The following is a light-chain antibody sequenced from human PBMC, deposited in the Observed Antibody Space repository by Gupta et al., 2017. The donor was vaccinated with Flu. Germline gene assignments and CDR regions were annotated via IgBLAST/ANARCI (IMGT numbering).Light chain of an antibody. CDR1: QSVTSSY. J-gene: IGKJ4*01. CDR3: QDYGSSL. Sequence: EIVLTQSPGTLSLSPGERATRSCRASQSVTSSYLAWYQQKPGQAPRLLIYGASSRATGIPDRFSGSGSGTDFTLTSSRLEPEDFEGYDGQDYGSSLFGGGTKVEIK. CDR2: GAS. V-gene: IGKV3-20*01.